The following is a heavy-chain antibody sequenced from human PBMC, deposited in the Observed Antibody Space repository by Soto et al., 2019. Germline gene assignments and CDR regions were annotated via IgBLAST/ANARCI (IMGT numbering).Heavy chain of an antibody. CDR2: ISYNSGSI. CDR3: VKDIEENQLLYDAFDI. V-gene: IGHV3-9*01. J-gene: IGHJ3*02. D-gene: IGHD2-2*01. Sequence: EVQLVESGGGLVQPGRSLRLSCAASGFRFDDYAMHWVRQAPGKGLEWVSGISYNSGSIGYADSVKGRFTISRDTAKNSLYLQMNSRRAEDTALYYCVKDIEENQLLYDAFDIWGQGTMVTVSS. CDR1: GFRFDDYA.